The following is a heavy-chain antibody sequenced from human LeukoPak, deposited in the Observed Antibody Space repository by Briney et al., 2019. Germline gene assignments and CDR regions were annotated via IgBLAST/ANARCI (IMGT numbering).Heavy chain of an antibody. Sequence: PSETLSLTCTVSGGSISSCYWSWIRQPPGKGLEWIGHIYGSGSTNYNPSLKSRVTLSVDTSKNQFSLKLSSVTAADKAVYYCAREGTSGTHLNWFDPWGQGTLVTVSS. D-gene: IGHD1-1*01. CDR1: GGSISSCY. CDR3: AREGTSGTHLNWFDP. CDR2: IYGSGST. V-gene: IGHV4-59*01. J-gene: IGHJ5*02.